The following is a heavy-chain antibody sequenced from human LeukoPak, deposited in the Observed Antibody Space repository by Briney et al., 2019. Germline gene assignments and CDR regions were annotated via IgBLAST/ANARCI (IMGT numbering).Heavy chain of an antibody. V-gene: IGHV3-43*01. CDR3: GGRVPTYYFDY. J-gene: IGHJ4*02. Sequence: PGGSLRLSCAASGFTSDDYTMHWVRQAPGKGLEWVSLISWDGGSTYYADSVKGRFTISRDNSKNTLYLQMNSLRAEDTAVYYCGGRVPTYYFDYWGQGTLVTVSS. CDR1: GFTSDDYT. D-gene: IGHD1-26*01. CDR2: ISWDGGST.